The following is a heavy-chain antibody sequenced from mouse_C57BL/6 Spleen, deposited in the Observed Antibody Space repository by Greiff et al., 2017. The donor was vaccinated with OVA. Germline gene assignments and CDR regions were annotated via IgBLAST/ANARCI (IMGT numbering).Heavy chain of an antibody. Sequence: DVKLQESGPGLVKPSQSLSLTCSVTGYSITSGYYWNWIRQFPGNKLEWMGYISYDGSNNYNPSLKNRISITRDTSKNQFFLKLNSVTTEDTATYYCARGVGRDYYAMDYWGQGTSVTVSS. CDR1: GYSITSGYY. V-gene: IGHV3-6*01. CDR2: ISYDGSN. D-gene: IGHD4-1*01. CDR3: ARGVGRDYYAMDY. J-gene: IGHJ4*01.